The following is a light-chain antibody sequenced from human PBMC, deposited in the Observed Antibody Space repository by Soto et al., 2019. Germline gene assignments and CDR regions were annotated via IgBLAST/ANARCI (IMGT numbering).Light chain of an antibody. J-gene: IGKJ5*01. CDR3: QQYNNWPPIT. Sequence: DIPMTQSPSTLSAFVGDRVPITCRASQSISSWLAWYQQKPGKAPKLLIYKASSLESGVPSRFSGSGSGTDFTLTITSLQSEDFAVYYCQQYNNWPPITFGQGTRLEIK. V-gene: IGKV1-5*03. CDR1: QSISSW. CDR2: KAS.